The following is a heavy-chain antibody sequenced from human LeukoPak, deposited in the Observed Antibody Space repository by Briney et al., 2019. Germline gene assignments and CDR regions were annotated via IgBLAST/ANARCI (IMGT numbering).Heavy chain of an antibody. D-gene: IGHD3-10*01. Sequence: GGSLRLSCADSGFTFSDYNMHWVRQAPGKGLDWVALMSPDGNKKYYADSVKGRFTISKDNSKNTVDLQPNSLRAEDTAVYYCARDLIGRYTFDYCGQGTLVTVSS. V-gene: IGHV3-30-3*01. CDR1: GFTFSDYN. CDR3: ARDLIGRYTFDY. J-gene: IGHJ4*02. CDR2: MSPDGNKK.